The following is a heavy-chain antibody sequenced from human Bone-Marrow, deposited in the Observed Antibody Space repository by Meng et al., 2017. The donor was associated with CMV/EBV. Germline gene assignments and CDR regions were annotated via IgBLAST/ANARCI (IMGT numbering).Heavy chain of an antibody. Sequence: GESLKISCAASGFTFSSYWLRWVRQAPGKGLEWVANIKQDGSEKYYVDSVKGRFTISRDNAKNSLYLQMNSLRAEDTAVYYCARDRGGGSSTSWYRFFFDYWGQGTLVTVSS. CDR3: ARDRGGGSSTSWYRFFFDY. CDR1: GFTFSSYW. D-gene: IGHD2-2*01. V-gene: IGHV3-7*01. CDR2: IKQDGSEK. J-gene: IGHJ4*02.